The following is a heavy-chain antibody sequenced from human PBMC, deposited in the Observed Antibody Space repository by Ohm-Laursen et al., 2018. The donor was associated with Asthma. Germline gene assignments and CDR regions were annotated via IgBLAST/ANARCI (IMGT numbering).Heavy chain of an antibody. V-gene: IGHV3-30*18. CDR2: ISYDGSNK. CDR1: GFTFSSYG. CDR3: AKDRDIVASPFDY. D-gene: IGHD5-12*01. Sequence: SLRLSCAASGFTFSSYGMHWVRQAPGKGLEWVAVISYDGSNKYYADSVKGRFTISRDNSKNTLYLEMNSLRAEDTALYYCAKDRDIVASPFDYWGQGTLVTVSS. J-gene: IGHJ4*02.